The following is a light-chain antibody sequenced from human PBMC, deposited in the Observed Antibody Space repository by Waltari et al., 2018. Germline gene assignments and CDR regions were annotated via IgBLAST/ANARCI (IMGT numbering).Light chain of an antibody. CDR2: KAS. Sequence: DIQMPQSPSTLSASVGDRVTITCRARQSISRWLAWYQQKPGKAPKLLMYKASSLQSGVPSRFSGSGSGTEFTLTISSLQPDDFASYYCQQYNSSPWTFGQGTKVEVK. CDR1: QSISRW. J-gene: IGKJ1*01. CDR3: QQYNSSPWT. V-gene: IGKV1-5*03.